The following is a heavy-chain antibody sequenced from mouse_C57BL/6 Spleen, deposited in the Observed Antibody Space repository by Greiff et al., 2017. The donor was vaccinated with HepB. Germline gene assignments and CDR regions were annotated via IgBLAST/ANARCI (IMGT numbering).Heavy chain of an antibody. D-gene: IGHD1-1*01. CDR3: STTVVAYYAMDY. CDR2: INPNNGGT. J-gene: IGHJ4*01. V-gene: IGHV1-26*01. CDR1: GYTFTDYY. Sequence: EVQLQQSGPELVKPGASVKISCKASGYTFTDYYMNWVKQSHGKSLEWIGDINPNNGGTSYNQKFKGKATLTVDKSSSTAYMELRSLTSEDSAVYYCSTTVVAYYAMDYWGQGTSVTVSS.